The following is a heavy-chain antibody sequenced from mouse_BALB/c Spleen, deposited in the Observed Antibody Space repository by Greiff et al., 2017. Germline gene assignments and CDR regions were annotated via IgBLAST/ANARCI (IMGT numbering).Heavy chain of an antibody. J-gene: IGHJ1*01. D-gene: IGHD1-1*01. V-gene: IGHV2-9-2*01. CDR2: IWTGGGT. CDR1: GFTLTSYD. Sequence: VQLVESGPGLVAPSQSLSITCTVSGFTLTSYDISWIRQPPGKGLEWLGVIWTGGGTNYNSAFMSRLSISKDNSKSQVFLKMNSLQTDDTAIYYCVREGYYGSSLGYFDVWGAGTTVTVSS. CDR3: VREGYYGSSLGYFDV.